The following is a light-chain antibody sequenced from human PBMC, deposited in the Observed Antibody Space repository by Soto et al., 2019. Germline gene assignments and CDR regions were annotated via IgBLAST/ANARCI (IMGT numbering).Light chain of an antibody. CDR2: EGN. CDR1: YNL. J-gene: IGLJ2*01. V-gene: IGLV2-23*01. Sequence: QSALTQPASVSGSPGQSITISCTYNLVSWYQQHPGKAPKRMIYEGNKRPSGVSNRFSGSKSGNTDSLTISGLQAEDEADYYCCSYEGKRVVFGGGTKLAVL. CDR3: CSYEGKRVV.